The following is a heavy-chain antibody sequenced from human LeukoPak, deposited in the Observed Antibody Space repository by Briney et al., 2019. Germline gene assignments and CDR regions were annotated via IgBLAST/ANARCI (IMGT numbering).Heavy chain of an antibody. CDR1: GFTFSDSY. CDR2: ISGSGHDI. V-gene: IGHV3-11*06. Sequence: GGSLRLSCAASGFTFSDSYMTWVRQAPGKGVEWVAYISGSGHDINYSDSVKGRFTISRDNAKNSLYLQMNSLRAEDTAVYYCARESYYYGSGSYYNWFDPWGQGTLVTVSS. D-gene: IGHD3-10*01. CDR3: ARESYYYGSGSYYNWFDP. J-gene: IGHJ5*02.